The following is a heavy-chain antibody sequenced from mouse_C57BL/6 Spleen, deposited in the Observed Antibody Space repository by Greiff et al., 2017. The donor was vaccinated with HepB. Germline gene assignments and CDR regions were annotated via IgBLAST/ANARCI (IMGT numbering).Heavy chain of an antibody. D-gene: IGHD2-4*01. V-gene: IGHV5-9-1*02. Sequence: EVKLMESGEGLVKPGGSLKLSCAASGFTFSSYAMSWVRQTPEKRLEWVAYISSGGDYIYYADTVKGRFTISRDNARNTLYLQMSSLKSEDTAMYYCTRANYDYGGAPCAYWGQGTLVTVAA. CDR1: GFTFSSYA. CDR3: TRANYDYGGAPCAY. J-gene: IGHJ3*01. CDR2: ISSGGDYI.